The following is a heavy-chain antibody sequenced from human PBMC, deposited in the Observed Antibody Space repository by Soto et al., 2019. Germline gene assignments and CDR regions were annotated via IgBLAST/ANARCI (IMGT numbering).Heavy chain of an antibody. CDR2: INPNSGGT. Sequence: ASVKVSCTASGSTFTGYYMHWVRQAPGQGLEWMGWINPNSGGTNYAQKFQGRVTMTRDTSISTAYMELSRLRSDDTAVYYCARKLHGSGSYPPNWFDPWGQGTLVTVSS. V-gene: IGHV1-2*02. D-gene: IGHD3-10*01. J-gene: IGHJ5*02. CDR3: ARKLHGSGSYPPNWFDP. CDR1: GSTFTGYY.